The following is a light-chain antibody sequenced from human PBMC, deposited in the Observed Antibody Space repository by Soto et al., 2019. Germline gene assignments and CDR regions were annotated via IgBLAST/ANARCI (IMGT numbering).Light chain of an antibody. Sequence: EIVLTQSPGTLSLSPGERATRSCRASQSLSSNYLAWYQQIPGQAPRLLIYGASNRATDIPDRFSGSGSGTDFTLTISRLEPEDFAVYYCQQYGSSSYTFGQGTKLEIK. CDR1: QSLSSNY. J-gene: IGKJ2*01. V-gene: IGKV3-20*01. CDR2: GAS. CDR3: QQYGSSSYT.